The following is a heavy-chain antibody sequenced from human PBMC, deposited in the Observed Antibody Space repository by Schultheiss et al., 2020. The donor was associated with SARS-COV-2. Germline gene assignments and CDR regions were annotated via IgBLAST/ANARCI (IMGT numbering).Heavy chain of an antibody. V-gene: IGHV4-31*03. Sequence: SQTLSLTCTVSGGSISSGGYYWSWIRQHPGKGLEWIGYIYYSGSTYYNPSLKSRVTISVDTSKNQFSLKLNSLTAADAAVYYCARGRGPIAAAGHFDYWGQGTLVTVSS. CDR2: IYYSGST. CDR1: GGSISSGGYY. J-gene: IGHJ4*02. D-gene: IGHD6-13*01. CDR3: ARGRGPIAAAGHFDY.